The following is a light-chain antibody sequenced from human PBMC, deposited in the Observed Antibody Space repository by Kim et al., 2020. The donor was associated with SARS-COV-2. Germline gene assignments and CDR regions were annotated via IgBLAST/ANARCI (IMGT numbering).Light chain of an antibody. Sequence: QRVTISCSGSSSNIGTKYVYWYQKLPGTAPKLLIYRNNERPSGVPDRFSGSKSGTSASLAISGLRSEDEADYYCAVWDDSLSGPVFGGGTKLTVL. CDR1: SSNIGTKY. V-gene: IGLV1-47*01. J-gene: IGLJ3*02. CDR3: AVWDDSLSGPV. CDR2: RNN.